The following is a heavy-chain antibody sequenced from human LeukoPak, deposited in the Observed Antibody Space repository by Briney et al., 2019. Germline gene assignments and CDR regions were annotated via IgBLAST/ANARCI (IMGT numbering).Heavy chain of an antibody. J-gene: IGHJ4*02. CDR3: ARGDYYGSGVDY. CDR2: INHSGST. V-gene: IGHV4-34*01. CDR1: GGSFSGYY. D-gene: IGHD3-10*01. Sequence: PSETLSLTCAVYGGSFSGYYWSWIRQPPGKGLEWIGEINHSGSTNYNPSLKSRVTISVDTSKNQFSLKLSSVTAADTAVYYCARGDYYGSGVDYWGQGTLVTVSS.